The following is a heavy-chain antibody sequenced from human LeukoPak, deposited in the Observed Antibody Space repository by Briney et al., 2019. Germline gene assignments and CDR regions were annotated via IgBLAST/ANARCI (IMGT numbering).Heavy chain of an antibody. V-gene: IGHV4-59*01. CDR1: GGSISSYY. J-gene: IGHJ3*02. CDR2: IYYSGST. Sequence: SETLSLTCTVSGGSISSYYWSWIRQPPGKGLEWIGYIYYSGSTNYNPSLKSRVTISVDTSKNQFSLKLSSVTAADTAVYYCARVQRSYDSSGYYSGDDAFDIWGQGTMVTVSS. D-gene: IGHD3-22*01. CDR3: ARVQRSYDSSGYYSGDDAFDI.